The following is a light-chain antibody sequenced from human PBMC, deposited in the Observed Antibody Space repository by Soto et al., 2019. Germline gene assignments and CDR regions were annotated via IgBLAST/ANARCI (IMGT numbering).Light chain of an antibody. Sequence: DIQLTPSPSSLCASVGDRVTITCRASQSISSYVNWYQQKPGKAPKLLIVVASSLQSGVPSRFSGSGAGTDFTLTISSLQPEDFATDDCQQRYSTPPAFGGGTKVDIK. CDR3: QQRYSTPPA. CDR2: VAS. V-gene: IGKV1-39*01. J-gene: IGKJ4*01. CDR1: QSISSY.